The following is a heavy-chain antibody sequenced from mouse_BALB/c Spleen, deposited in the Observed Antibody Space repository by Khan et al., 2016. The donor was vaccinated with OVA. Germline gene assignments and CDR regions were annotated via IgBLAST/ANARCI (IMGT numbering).Heavy chain of an antibody. CDR3: ARKYTAGRFAY. V-gene: IGHV14-1*02. CDR1: GFNIKDYY. J-gene: IGHJ3*01. Sequence: VRLQQSGAELVRPGALVKLSCKASGFNIKDYYMHWVKQRPEQGLEWIGWIDPENGNTIYDPTFQGKASITADTSSNTAYLQLSSLTSEDTAVYYCARKYTAGRFAYWGQGTLVTVSA. D-gene: IGHD1-2*01. CDR2: IDPENGNT.